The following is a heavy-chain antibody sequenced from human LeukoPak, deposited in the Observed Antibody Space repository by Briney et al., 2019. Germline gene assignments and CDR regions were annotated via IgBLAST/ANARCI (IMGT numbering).Heavy chain of an antibody. D-gene: IGHD6-13*01. CDR1: GFTFSSYA. Sequence: GGSPRLSCAASGFTFSSYAMSWVRQAPGKRLEWVPAISGSGGSTNYADSVKGRFTISRDNSKNTLYLQMNSLRAEDTAVYYCAKEPWGGQLDYYMDVWGKGTTVTVSS. CDR3: AKEPWGGQLDYYMDV. V-gene: IGHV3-23*01. J-gene: IGHJ6*03. CDR2: ISGSGGST.